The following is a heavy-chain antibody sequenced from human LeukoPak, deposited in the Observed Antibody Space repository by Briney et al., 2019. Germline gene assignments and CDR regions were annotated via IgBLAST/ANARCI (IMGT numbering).Heavy chain of an antibody. CDR1: GFTFSSYA. J-gene: IGHJ4*02. V-gene: IGHV3-23*01. CDR3: AKGIYSNRIGYFDY. D-gene: IGHD4-11*01. CDR2: ISGSGGST. Sequence: GGSLRLSCAASGFTFSSYAMSWVRQAPGKGLEWVSAISGSGGSTYYADSVKGRFTISRDNSKNTLYLRMNSLRAEDTAVYYCAKGIYSNRIGYFDYWGQGTLVTVSS.